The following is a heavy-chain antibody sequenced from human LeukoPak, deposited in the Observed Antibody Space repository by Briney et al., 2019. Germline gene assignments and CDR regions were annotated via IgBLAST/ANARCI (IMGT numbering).Heavy chain of an antibody. Sequence: GASVKVSCKASGGTFSSYAISWVRQAPGQGLEWMGRIIPILGIANYAQKFQGRVTTTADKSTSTAYMELSSLRSEDTAVYYCARNAVPAAIDWFDPWGQGTLVTVSS. J-gene: IGHJ5*02. V-gene: IGHV1-69*04. D-gene: IGHD2-2*01. CDR2: IIPILGIA. CDR1: GGTFSSYA. CDR3: ARNAVPAAIDWFDP.